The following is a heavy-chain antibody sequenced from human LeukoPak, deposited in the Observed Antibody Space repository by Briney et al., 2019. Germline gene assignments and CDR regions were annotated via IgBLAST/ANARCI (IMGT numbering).Heavy chain of an antibody. V-gene: IGHV4-34*01. CDR3: ARDDFWSGYYIYD. CDR2: INHSGST. J-gene: IGHJ4*02. D-gene: IGHD3-3*01. Sequence: SETLSLTCAVYGGSFSGYYWSWIRQPPGKGLEWIGEINHSGSTNYNPSLKSRVTISVDTSKNQFSLKLSSVTAADTAVYYCARDDFWSGYYIYDWGQGTLVTVSS. CDR1: GGSFSGYY.